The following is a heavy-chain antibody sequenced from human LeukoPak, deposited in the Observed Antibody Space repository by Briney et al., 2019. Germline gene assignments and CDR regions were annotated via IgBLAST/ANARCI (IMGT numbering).Heavy chain of an antibody. J-gene: IGHJ4*02. CDR1: GFTFSSYG. CDR2: ISYDGSNK. V-gene: IGHV3-30*18. CDR3: AKDFIDSSGYYPRAFDY. D-gene: IGHD3-22*01. Sequence: GGSLRLSCAASGFTFSSYGMHWVRQAPGKGLEWVAVISYDGSNKYYADSVKGRFTISRDNSKNTLYLQMNSLRAEDTAVYYCAKDFIDSSGYYPRAFDYWGQGTLVTVSS.